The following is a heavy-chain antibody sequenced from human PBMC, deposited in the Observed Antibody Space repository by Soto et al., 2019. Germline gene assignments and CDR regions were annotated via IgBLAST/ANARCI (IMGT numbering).Heavy chain of an antibody. V-gene: IGHV4-34*01. Sequence: SETLSLTCAVYGGSFSGYYWTWIRQPPGTGLEWIGEINHSGSTNYNPSLKSRVTISVDTSKNQFSLKLSSVTAADTAVYYCARELAAAPYNWFDPWGQGTLVTVS. J-gene: IGHJ5*02. CDR1: GGSFSGYY. CDR2: INHSGST. D-gene: IGHD6-13*01. CDR3: ARELAAAPYNWFDP.